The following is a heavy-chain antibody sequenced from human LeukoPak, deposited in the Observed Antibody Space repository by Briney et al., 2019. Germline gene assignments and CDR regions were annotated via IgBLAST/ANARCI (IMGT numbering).Heavy chain of an antibody. Sequence: PSETLSLTCTVSGGSISSYYWSWLRQPPGKGLEWIGYIYYSGSTNYNPSLKSRVTISVDTSKNQFSLKLSSVTAADTAVYYCATYYADLWGRGTLVTVSS. CDR2: IYYSGST. CDR3: ATYYADL. J-gene: IGHJ2*01. V-gene: IGHV4-59*01. D-gene: IGHD1-26*01. CDR1: GGSISSYY.